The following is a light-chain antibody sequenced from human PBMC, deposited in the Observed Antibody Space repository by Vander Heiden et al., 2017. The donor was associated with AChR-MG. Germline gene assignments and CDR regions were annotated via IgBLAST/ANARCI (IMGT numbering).Light chain of an antibody. CDR3: SSYTSSRTVV. CDR1: SSDVGGYDY. V-gene: IGLV2-14*03. CDR2: DVS. J-gene: IGLJ2*01. Sequence: QSPLTQPASASGSPGQPITISCTGTSSDVGGYDYVSWYQQHPGKAPKLMIYDVSSRPSGVSNRFSGSKSGNTASLTISGLQAEDEADYHCSSYTSSRTVVFGGGTKLTVL.